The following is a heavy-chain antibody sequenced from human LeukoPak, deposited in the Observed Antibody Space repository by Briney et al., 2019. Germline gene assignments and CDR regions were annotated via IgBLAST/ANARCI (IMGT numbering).Heavy chain of an antibody. CDR2: ISSSSNTI. Sequence: GGSLRLSCAASGFTFSSNAMGWVRQAPGKGLEWVSYISSSSNTIYYADSVKGRFTISRDNAKNSLYLQMNSLRDEDTAVYYCAREVVAATPERFYYMDVWGKGDRGHRLL. J-gene: IGHJ6*03. CDR3: AREVVAATPERFYYMDV. CDR1: GFTFSSNA. D-gene: IGHD2-15*01. V-gene: IGHV3-48*02.